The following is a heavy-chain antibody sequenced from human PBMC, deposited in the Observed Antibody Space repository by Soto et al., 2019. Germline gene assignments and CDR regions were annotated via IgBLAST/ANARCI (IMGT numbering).Heavy chain of an antibody. Sequence: EVQLVESGGGLVQPGGSLRLSCAASGFTFSSYWMTWVRQAPGKGLEWVANLKQDGSEKYYVDSVKGRFTISRDNAKNSLYLQMNSLRAEDTAVYYCVKTAEWLSPWARTYYFDYWGQGTLVTVSS. D-gene: IGHD3-3*01. CDR1: GFTFSSYW. V-gene: IGHV3-7*01. J-gene: IGHJ4*02. CDR3: VKTAEWLSPWARTYYFDY. CDR2: LKQDGSEK.